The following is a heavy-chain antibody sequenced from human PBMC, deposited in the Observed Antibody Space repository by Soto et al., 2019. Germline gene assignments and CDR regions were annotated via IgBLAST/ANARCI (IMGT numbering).Heavy chain of an antibody. CDR2: IDPSDSYT. V-gene: IGHV5-10-1*01. CDR3: ARRGIAVAGTFDY. J-gene: IGHJ4*02. D-gene: IGHD6-19*01. CDR1: GYSFTSYW. Sequence: LGESLKISCKGSGYSFTSYWISWVRQMPGKGLEWMGRIDPSDSYTNYSPSFQGHVTISADKSISTAYLQWSSLKASDTAMYYCARRGIAVAGTFDYWGQGTLVTVSS.